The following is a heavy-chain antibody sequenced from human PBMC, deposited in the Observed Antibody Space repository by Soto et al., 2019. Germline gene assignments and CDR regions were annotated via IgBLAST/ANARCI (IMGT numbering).Heavy chain of an antibody. D-gene: IGHD3-16*02. CDR3: ARENYDYIWGSYRYWDYYYYMDV. V-gene: IGHV1-69*04. Sequence: QVQLVHSGAEVKKPGSSVKVSCKASGGTFSSYTISWVRQAPGQGLEWMGRIIPILGIANYAQKFQGRVTITADKSTSTAYMELSSLRSEDTAVYYCARENYDYIWGSYRYWDYYYYMDVWGKGTTVTVSS. J-gene: IGHJ6*03. CDR2: IIPILGIA. CDR1: GGTFSSYT.